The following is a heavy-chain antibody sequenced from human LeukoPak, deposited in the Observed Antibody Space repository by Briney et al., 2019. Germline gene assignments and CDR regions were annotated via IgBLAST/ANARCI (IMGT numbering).Heavy chain of an antibody. J-gene: IGHJ4*02. CDR2: IYYTGST. CDR1: GGSISRSSYF. CDR3: ARARDYGDYYYFDY. V-gene: IGHV4-39*07. D-gene: IGHD4-17*01. Sequence: SETLSLTCTVSGGSISRSSYFWGWIRQPPGKGLEWIGSIYYTGSTYYNPSLKSRVTISVDTSNNQFSLDLSSVTAADTAVYFCARARDYGDYYYFDYWGQGTLVTVSS.